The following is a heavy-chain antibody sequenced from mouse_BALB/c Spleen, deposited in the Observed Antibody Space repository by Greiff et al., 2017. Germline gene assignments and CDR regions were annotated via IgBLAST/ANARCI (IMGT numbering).Heavy chain of an antibody. CDR2: ISAGGSYT. J-gene: IGHJ4*01. CDR3: AKGNRYDYAMDY. D-gene: IGHD2-14*01. CDR1: GFSFSDYY. V-gene: IGHV5-4*02. Sequence: EVQLVESGGGLVKPGGSLKLSCAASGFSFSDYYMYWVRQTPEKRLEWVATISAGGSYTYYPDSVKGRFTISRDNAKSNLYLQMSSLKSEDTAMYYCAKGNRYDYAMDYWGQGTSVTVSS.